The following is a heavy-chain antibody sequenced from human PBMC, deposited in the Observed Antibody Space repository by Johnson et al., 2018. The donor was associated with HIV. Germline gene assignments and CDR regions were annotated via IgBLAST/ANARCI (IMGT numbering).Heavy chain of an antibody. CDR3: ARDFKDSSSWYGAFDI. D-gene: IGHD6-13*01. CDR2: LSYDGSNK. V-gene: IGHV3-30-3*01. J-gene: IGHJ3*02. Sequence: QVQLVESGGGVVQPGRSLRLSCAASGFTFSSYAMHWVRQAPGKGLEWVAVLSYDGSNKSYADSVKGRFTISRDNSKNTLYLQMNSLRAEDTAVYYCARDFKDSSSWYGAFDIWGQGTMVTVSS. CDR1: GFTFSSYA.